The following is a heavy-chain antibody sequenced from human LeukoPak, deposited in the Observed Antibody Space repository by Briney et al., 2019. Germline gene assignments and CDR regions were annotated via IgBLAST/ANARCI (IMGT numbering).Heavy chain of an antibody. J-gene: IGHJ6*03. D-gene: IGHD2-2*02. CDR3: ASAHCSSTSCYMTPLYYYYMDV. CDR1: GGTFSSYA. CDR2: IIPIFGTT. V-gene: IGHV1-69*01. Sequence: SVKVSCKASGGTFSSYAISWVRQAPGQGLEWMGGIIPIFGTTDYAQKFQGRVTITADESTSTAYMELSSLRSEDTAVYYCASAHCSSTSCYMTPLYYYYMDVWGKGTTVTVSS.